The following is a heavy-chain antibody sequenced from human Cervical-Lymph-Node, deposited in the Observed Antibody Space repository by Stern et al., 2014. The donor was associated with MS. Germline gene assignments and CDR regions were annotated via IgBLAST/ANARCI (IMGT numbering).Heavy chain of an antibody. J-gene: IGHJ3*01. D-gene: IGHD3-16*02. V-gene: IGHV4-34*01. CDR3: ARGCRYLTCYDAFHL. CDR2: IHHSGST. Sequence: QVQLQQWGAGLLKPSETLSLTCGVYGVSFSDYYWSWIRQPPGKELEWIGEIHHSGSTDYSPSLKSRVTISLETSKNQFSLRLSSVTAADTAVYYCARGCRYLTCYDAFHLWGQGTMVTVSS. CDR1: GVSFSDYY.